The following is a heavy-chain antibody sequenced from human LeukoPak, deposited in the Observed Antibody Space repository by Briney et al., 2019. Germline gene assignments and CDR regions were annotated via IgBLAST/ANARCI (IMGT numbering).Heavy chain of an antibody. CDR3: AMVRGAVDWYFDL. Sequence: PGGSLQISCKGSGYIFTSYWIGWVRQLPGKGLEWMGIIYPGDSDTRYSPSFQGQVTISADKSISTAYLQWSSLKASDTAMYYCAMVRGAVDWYFDLWGRGTLVTVSS. D-gene: IGHD3-10*01. J-gene: IGHJ2*01. V-gene: IGHV5-51*01. CDR2: IYPGDSDT. CDR1: GYIFTSYW.